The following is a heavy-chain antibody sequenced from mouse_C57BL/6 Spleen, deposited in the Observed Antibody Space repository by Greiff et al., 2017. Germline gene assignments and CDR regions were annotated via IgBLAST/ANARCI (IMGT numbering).Heavy chain of an antibody. CDR2: ISSGSSTI. D-gene: IGHD2-4*01. Sequence: EVMLVESGGGLVKPGGSLKLSCAASGFTFSDYGMHWVRQAPEKGLEWVAYISSGSSTIYYADTVKGRFTISRDNAKNTLFLQMTSLRSEDTAMYDCARSYYDSDEGGYFDYWGQGTTLTVSS. CDR3: ARSYYDSDEGGYFDY. CDR1: GFTFSDYG. V-gene: IGHV5-17*01. J-gene: IGHJ2*01.